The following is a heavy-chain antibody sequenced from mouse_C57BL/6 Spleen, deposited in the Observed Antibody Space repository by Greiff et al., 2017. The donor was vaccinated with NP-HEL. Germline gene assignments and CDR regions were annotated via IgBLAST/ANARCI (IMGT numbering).Heavy chain of an antibody. CDR3: ARDYGSSPRFAY. V-gene: IGHV1-81*01. J-gene: IGHJ3*01. CDR1: GYTFTSYG. D-gene: IGHD1-1*01. Sequence: VQLQQSGAELARPGASVKLSCKASGYTFTSYGISWVKQRTGQGLEWIGEIYPRSGNTYYNEKFKGKATLTADKSSSTAYMELRSLTSEDSAVYFCARDYGSSPRFAYWGQGTLVTVSA. CDR2: IYPRSGNT.